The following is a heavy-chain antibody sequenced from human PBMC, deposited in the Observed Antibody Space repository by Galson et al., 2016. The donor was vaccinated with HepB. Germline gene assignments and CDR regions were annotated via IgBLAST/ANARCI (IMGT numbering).Heavy chain of an antibody. Sequence: SLRLSCAGSGFSFSSYAMDWVRQAPGKGLEHLSAISRSGGRTYYADSVKGRFTISRDNSKNTLYLQMSSLRPEDTAIYYCARDLAVGRYFDYCGQGTLVTVSS. CDR2: ISRSGGRT. D-gene: IGHD2-15*01. CDR1: GFSFSSYA. CDR3: ARDLAVGRYFDY. V-gene: IGHV3-64D*06. J-gene: IGHJ4*02.